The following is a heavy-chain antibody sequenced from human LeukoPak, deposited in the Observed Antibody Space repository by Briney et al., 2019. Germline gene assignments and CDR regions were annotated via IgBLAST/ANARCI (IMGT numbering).Heavy chain of an antibody. Sequence: GGSLRLSCAASGFTFSIDGMHWVRQAPGKGLEWVAFIRYDGSNKYYADSVKGRFTISRDNSKNTLYLQMNSLRAEDTAVYYCAKATMVRGVDISYYYYGMDVWGQGTTVTVSS. J-gene: IGHJ6*02. V-gene: IGHV3-30*02. CDR1: GFTFSIDG. CDR2: IRYDGSNK. D-gene: IGHD3-10*01. CDR3: AKATMVRGVDISYYYYGMDV.